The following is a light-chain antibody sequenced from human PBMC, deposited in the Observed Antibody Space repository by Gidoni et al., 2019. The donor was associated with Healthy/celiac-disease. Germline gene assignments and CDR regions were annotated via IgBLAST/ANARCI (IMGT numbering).Light chain of an antibody. CDR3: QQYNNWPPGT. J-gene: IGKJ1*01. CDR2: GAS. Sequence: EIVMTQSHATLSVSPGERATLSCRASQSVSSNLAWYQQKPGQAPSLLIYGASTRATGIPARCSGSGSGTEFTLTISSLQSEDYAVYYCQQYNNWPPGTFGQGTKVEIK. V-gene: IGKV3-15*01. CDR1: QSVSSN.